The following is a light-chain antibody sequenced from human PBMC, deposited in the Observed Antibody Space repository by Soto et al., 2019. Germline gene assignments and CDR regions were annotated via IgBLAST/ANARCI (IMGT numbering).Light chain of an antibody. J-gene: IGKJ1*01. V-gene: IGKV2-28*01. CDR3: MQALQTPRT. CDR2: LGS. CDR1: QSLQHSNGDNY. Sequence: DIVMTQSPLSLPVTPGEPASISCRSSQSLQHSNGDNYLDWYLQKPGQSPQLLIDLGSNRASGVTDRFSGSGSGTDFTLKISRVEAEDVGVYYCMQALQTPRTFGQGTKVEIK.